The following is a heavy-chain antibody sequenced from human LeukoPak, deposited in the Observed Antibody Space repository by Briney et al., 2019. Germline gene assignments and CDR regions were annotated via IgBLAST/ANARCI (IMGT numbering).Heavy chain of an antibody. CDR2: IFYSGST. D-gene: IGHD1-26*01. J-gene: IGHJ4*02. CDR1: GGSISSYY. Sequence: PSENLSLTCTVSGGSISSYYWSWIRQPPGKGLEWIGYIFYSGSTNYNPSLKSRVTISVDTSKNQFSLKLSSVTAADTAVYYCARGGYSGSYYDFDYWGQGTLVTVSS. V-gene: IGHV4-59*01. CDR3: ARGGYSGSYYDFDY.